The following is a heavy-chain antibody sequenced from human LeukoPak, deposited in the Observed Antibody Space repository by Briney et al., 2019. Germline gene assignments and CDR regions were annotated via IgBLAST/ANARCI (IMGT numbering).Heavy chain of an antibody. CDR2: MNPNSANT. CDR3: ARASTSWYTGDQYYFDY. D-gene: IGHD6-13*01. J-gene: IGHJ4*02. CDR1: GYTFTSYA. Sequence: GASVKVSCKASGYTFTSYAINWVRQATGQGLEWMGWMNPNSANTGYAQKFRGRVTMTGNTSISTAYMELSSLRSEDTAVYYCARASTSWYTGDQYYFDYWGQGTLVTVSS. V-gene: IGHV1-8*01.